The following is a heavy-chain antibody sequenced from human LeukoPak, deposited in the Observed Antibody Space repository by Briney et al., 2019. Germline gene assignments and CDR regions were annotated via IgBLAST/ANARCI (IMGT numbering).Heavy chain of an antibody. Sequence: KPSETLSLTCTVSGGSISSYYWSWIRQPPGKGLEWIGSIYYSGSTYYNPSLKSRVTISVDTSKNQFSLKLSSVTAADTAVYYCAAYYDFWSGYYGPQEDYWGQGTLVTVSS. V-gene: IGHV4-59*05. CDR2: IYYSGST. D-gene: IGHD3-3*01. CDR3: AAYYDFWSGYYGPQEDY. J-gene: IGHJ4*02. CDR1: GGSISSYY.